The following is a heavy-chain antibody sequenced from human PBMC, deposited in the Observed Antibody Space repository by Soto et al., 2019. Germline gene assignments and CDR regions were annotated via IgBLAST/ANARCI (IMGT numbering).Heavy chain of an antibody. CDR1: GGSISNHY. CDR2: IYYSGGT. Sequence: PSQTLCLTCTVSGGSISNHYWRWIRQPPGKGLEWIGYIYYSGGTNYNPSLKSRVTISVDMSKNQVSLNLNPVTAADTAVYYCARGNGWYYFWGQGTEVTVSS. J-gene: IGHJ4*02. D-gene: IGHD6-19*01. CDR3: ARGNGWYYF. V-gene: IGHV4-59*11.